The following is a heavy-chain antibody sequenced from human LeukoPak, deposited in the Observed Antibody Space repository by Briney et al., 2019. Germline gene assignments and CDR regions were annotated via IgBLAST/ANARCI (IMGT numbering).Heavy chain of an antibody. D-gene: IGHD1-26*01. CDR2: IKSKTVGGTT. J-gene: IGHJ4*02. V-gene: IGHV3-15*01. CDR1: GFTFSNAW. CDR3: TTDRSGSYYADY. Sequence: GGSLRLSCAASGFTFSNAWMSWVRQAPGKGLEWVGRIKSKTVGGTTDYAAPVKGRFTISRDDSKNTLYLQMNSLKTEDTAVYYCTTDRSGSYYADYWGQGTLVTVSS.